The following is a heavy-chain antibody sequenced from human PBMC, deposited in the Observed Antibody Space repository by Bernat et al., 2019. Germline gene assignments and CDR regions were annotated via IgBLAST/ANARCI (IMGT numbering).Heavy chain of an antibody. J-gene: IGHJ4*02. CDR3: ARARGSGSGSYYSYFDY. CDR2: IWYDGSNK. CDR1: GFTFSSYG. D-gene: IGHD3-10*01. Sequence: QVQLVESGGGVVQPGRSLRLSCAASGFTFSSYGMHWVRQAPGKGLEWVAVIWYDGSNKYYADSVKGRFTISRDNSKNTLYLQMNSLRAEDTAVYYCARARGSGSGSYYSYFDYWGQGTLVTVSS. V-gene: IGHV3-33*01.